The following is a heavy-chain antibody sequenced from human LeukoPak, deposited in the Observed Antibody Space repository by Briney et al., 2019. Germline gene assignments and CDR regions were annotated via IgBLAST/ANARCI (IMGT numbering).Heavy chain of an antibody. D-gene: IGHD6-19*01. CDR3: ARVDIAVAGRVDAFDI. V-gene: IGHV1-18*01. Sequence: ASVKVSCKASGYTFTSYGISWVRQAPGQGLEWMGWISAYNGNTNYAQKLQGRVTMTTDTSTSTAYMELRSLRSDDTAVYYCARVDIAVAGRVDAFDIWGQGTMVTVSS. CDR2: ISAYNGNT. CDR1: GYTFTSYG. J-gene: IGHJ3*02.